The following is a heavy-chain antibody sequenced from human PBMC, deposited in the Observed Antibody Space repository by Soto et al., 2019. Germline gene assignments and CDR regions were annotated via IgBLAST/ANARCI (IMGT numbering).Heavy chain of an antibody. CDR2: TYYRSQWHY. V-gene: IGHV6-1*01. J-gene: IGHJ4*02. CDR1: GDSVSNNGAA. Sequence: SHTLSLTCAISGDSVSNNGAAWDLIRQSPSRGLEGLGRTYYRSQWHYEYATSVRSRITINPDTSKNQFSLQLNSVTPEDTALYYCARDPPDFPSGFECWGKGTLVTVSS. CDR3: ARDPPDFPSGFEC. D-gene: IGHD1-26*01.